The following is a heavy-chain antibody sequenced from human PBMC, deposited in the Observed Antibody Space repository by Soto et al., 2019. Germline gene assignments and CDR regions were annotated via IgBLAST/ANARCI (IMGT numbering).Heavy chain of an antibody. Sequence: SETLSLTCTVSGGSITGYYWNWIRLPPGKGLEWIGSVYYSGSTSYNPSLKSRVTMSVDTSKNQFSLKLSSVTAADPAVYYCARADYDFWSGSPNWFDPWGQGTLVTVS. J-gene: IGHJ5*02. V-gene: IGHV4-59*01. CDR3: ARADYDFWSGSPNWFDP. CDR2: VYYSGST. CDR1: GGSITGYY. D-gene: IGHD3-3*01.